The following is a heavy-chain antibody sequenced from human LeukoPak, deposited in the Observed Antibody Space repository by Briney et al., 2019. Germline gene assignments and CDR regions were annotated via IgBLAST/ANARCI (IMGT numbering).Heavy chain of an antibody. CDR3: ARKGGFGTYSNYVY. J-gene: IGHJ4*02. V-gene: IGHV4-34*01. D-gene: IGHD4-11*01. Sequence: KSSETLSLTCAVYGGSFSGYYWSWIRQPPGKGLEWIGEINHSGSTNYNPSLKSRVTISVDTSKNQFSLKLSSVTAADTAVYYCARKGGFGTYSNYVYWGQGTLVTVSS. CDR2: INHSGST. CDR1: GGSFSGYY.